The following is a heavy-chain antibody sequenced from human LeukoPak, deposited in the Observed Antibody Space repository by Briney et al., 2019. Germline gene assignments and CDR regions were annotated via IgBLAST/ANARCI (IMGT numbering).Heavy chain of an antibody. CDR1: GGSISSGGYY. Sequence: PSQTLSLTCTVSGGSISSGGYYWSWIRQHPGKGLEWIGYIHYSGSTYYNPSLKSRVTISVDTSKNQFSLKLSSVTAADTAVYYCARVSLKGHWFDPWGQGTLVTVSS. CDR3: ARVSLKGHWFDP. V-gene: IGHV4-31*03. J-gene: IGHJ5*02. CDR2: IHYSGST.